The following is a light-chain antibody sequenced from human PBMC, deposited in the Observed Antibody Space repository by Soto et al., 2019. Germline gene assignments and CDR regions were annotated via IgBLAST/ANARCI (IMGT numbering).Light chain of an antibody. CDR1: QSVSSN. V-gene: IGKV3-15*01. CDR2: GAS. CDR3: QQYNDWPPYT. J-gene: IGKJ2*01. Sequence: EIVMTQSPATLSVSTGERATLSCRASQSVSSNLAWYQQKPGQAPRLLIYGASTRATGISARVSGSGSGTEFTLTISSLQSEDFAVYYCQQYNDWPPYTFGQGTKLEIK.